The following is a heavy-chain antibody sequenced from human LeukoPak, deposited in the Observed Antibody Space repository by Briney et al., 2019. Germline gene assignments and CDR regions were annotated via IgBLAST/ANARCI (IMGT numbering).Heavy chain of an antibody. Sequence: ASETLSLTCTVSGGSISSGGYYWSWIRQPPGKGLEWIGYIYHSGSTNYNPSLKSRVTISVDTSKNQFSLKLSSVTAADTAVYYCARAGGNPYGMDVWGQGTTVTVSS. J-gene: IGHJ6*02. D-gene: IGHD4-23*01. CDR2: IYHSGST. CDR1: GGSISSGGYY. V-gene: IGHV4-30-2*01. CDR3: ARAGGNPYGMDV.